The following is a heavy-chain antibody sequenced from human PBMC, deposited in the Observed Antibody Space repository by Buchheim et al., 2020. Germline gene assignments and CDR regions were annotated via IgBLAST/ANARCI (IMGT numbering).Heavy chain of an antibody. Sequence: QLQLQESGSGLVKPSQTLSLTCAVSGGSISSGGYSWSWIRQPPGKGLEWIGYIYHSGSTYYNTSLKSRVTISVDKSKNQFSLKLSSVTAADTAVYYCARGRSITFGGVIAPSLDYWGQGTL. CDR2: IYHSGST. J-gene: IGHJ4*02. D-gene: IGHD3-16*02. CDR1: GGSISSGGYS. CDR3: ARGRSITFGGVIAPSLDY. V-gene: IGHV4-30-2*01.